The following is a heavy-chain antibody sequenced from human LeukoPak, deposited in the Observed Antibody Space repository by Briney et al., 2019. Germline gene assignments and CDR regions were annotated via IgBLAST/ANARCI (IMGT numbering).Heavy chain of an antibody. CDR3: ARGHPGRGGLDP. J-gene: IGHJ5*02. CDR2: IYYSGST. V-gene: IGHV4-39*07. CDR1: GGSISSSSYY. D-gene: IGHD3-16*01. Sequence: SETLSLTCTVSGGSISSSSYYWGWIRQPPGKGLEWIGSIYYSGSTYYNPSLKSRVTISVDTSKNQFSLKLSSVTAADTAVYYCARGHPGRGGLDPWGQGTLVTVSS.